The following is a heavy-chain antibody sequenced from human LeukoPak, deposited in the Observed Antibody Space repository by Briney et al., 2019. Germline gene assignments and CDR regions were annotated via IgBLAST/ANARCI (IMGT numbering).Heavy chain of an antibody. CDR3: AHISSSWPDY. CDR2: ISGSGGST. D-gene: IGHD6-13*01. CDR1: GFTFSSYA. J-gene: IGHJ4*02. Sequence: GGSLRLSCAASGFTFSSYAMSWVRQAPGKGLEWVSAISGSGGSTYYADSVEGRFTISRDNSMNTLYLQMNSLRAEDTAVYYCAHISSSWPDYWGQGTLVTVSS. V-gene: IGHV3-23*01.